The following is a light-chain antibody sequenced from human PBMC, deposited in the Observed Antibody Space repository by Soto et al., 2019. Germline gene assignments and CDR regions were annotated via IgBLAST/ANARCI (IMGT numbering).Light chain of an antibody. J-gene: IGLJ1*01. CDR3: GSWDSSLSAYV. CDR2: DDN. V-gene: IGLV1-51*01. Sequence: VLTQPPSVSAAPGQKVTISCSGSSSNIGGNSVSWYQQLPGTALKLLIYDDNKRPSGIPDRFSGSKSGTSATLGITGFQTGDEADYYCGSWDSSLSAYVFGTGTKVTVL. CDR1: SSNIGGNS.